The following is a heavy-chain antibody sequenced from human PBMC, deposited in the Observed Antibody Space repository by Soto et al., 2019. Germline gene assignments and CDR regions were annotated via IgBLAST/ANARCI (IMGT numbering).Heavy chain of an antibody. J-gene: IGHJ4*02. CDR2: ISAYYGNT. CDR3: ARDPVGGSYPYYFDK. CDR1: GYTFSNYG. Sequence: ASVKVSCKASGYTFSNYGISWVRQAPGQGLEWMGWISAYYGNTNYAQKFQGRVTMTTDTSTNTANMELRSLRSDDTAVYYCARDPVGGSYPYYFDKWGKGTQVTVSS. V-gene: IGHV1-18*01. D-gene: IGHD1-26*01.